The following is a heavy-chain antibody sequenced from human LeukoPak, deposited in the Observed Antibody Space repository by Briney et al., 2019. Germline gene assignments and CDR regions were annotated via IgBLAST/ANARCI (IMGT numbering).Heavy chain of an antibody. CDR2: IYSGGRT. D-gene: IGHD2-8*01. CDR3: ARVRGVYYYYGMDV. Sequence: GGSLRLSCAASGLTVSSNYMTWVRQAPGKGLEWVSIIYSGGRTFYADSVKGRFTISRDNSKSTLYLQMNSLRAEDTAVYYCARVRGVYYYYGMDVWGQGTTVTVS. V-gene: IGHV3-53*01. J-gene: IGHJ6*02. CDR1: GLTVSSNY.